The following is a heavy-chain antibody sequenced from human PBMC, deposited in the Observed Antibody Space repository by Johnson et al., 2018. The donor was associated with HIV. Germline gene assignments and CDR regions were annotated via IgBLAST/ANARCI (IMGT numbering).Heavy chain of an antibody. Sequence: VQLVESGGGLVKPGGSLRLSCAASRFTLTTHWMHWVRQAPGKGLEWVSLISWDGGSTYYAASVKGRFTLSRDNAKNTLYLQMNSLRAEDTAVYYCARDRSENAFDIWGQGTMVTVSS. V-gene: IGHV3-74*01. CDR3: ARDRSENAFDI. CDR1: RFTLTTHW. J-gene: IGHJ3*02. CDR2: ISWDGGST.